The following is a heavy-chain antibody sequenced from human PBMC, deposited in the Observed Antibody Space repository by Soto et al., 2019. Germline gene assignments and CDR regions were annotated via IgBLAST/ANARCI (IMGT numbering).Heavy chain of an antibody. Sequence: SETLSLTCTVSGGSISSGDYYWSWIRQPPGKGLEWIGYIYYSGSTNYNPSLKSRVTISVDTSKNQFSLKLSSVTAADTAVYYCARDGGSGWNFDYWGQGTLVTVSS. CDR2: IYYSGST. D-gene: IGHD6-19*01. CDR1: GGSISSGDYY. CDR3: ARDGGSGWNFDY. V-gene: IGHV4-61*08. J-gene: IGHJ4*02.